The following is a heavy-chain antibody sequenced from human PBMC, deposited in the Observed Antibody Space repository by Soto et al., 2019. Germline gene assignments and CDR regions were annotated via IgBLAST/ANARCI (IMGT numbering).Heavy chain of an antibody. J-gene: IGHJ4*02. V-gene: IGHV3-64*01. Sequence: GGSLRLSCAASGFTFSSYAMHWVRQAPGKGLEYVSAISSNGGSTYYANSVKGRFTISRDNSKNTLYLQMGSLRAEDMAVYYCARVQSMEYDYWGQGTLVTVS. CDR3: ARVQSMEYDY. CDR2: ISSNGGST. CDR1: GFTFSSYA. D-gene: IGHD1-1*01.